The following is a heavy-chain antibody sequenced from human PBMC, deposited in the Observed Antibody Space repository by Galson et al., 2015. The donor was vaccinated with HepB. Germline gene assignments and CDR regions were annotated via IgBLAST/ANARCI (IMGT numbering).Heavy chain of an antibody. CDR3: AREGLVGALDY. V-gene: IGHV3-64*01. CDR1: GFTFSSYA. J-gene: IGHJ4*02. CDR2: ISSNGGST. D-gene: IGHD6-19*01. Sequence: SLRLSCAASGFTFSSYAMHWVRQAPGKGLEYVSAISSNGGSTYYANSVKGRFTISRDNSKNTLYLQMGSLRAEDMAVYYCAREGLVGALDYWGQGTLVTVSS.